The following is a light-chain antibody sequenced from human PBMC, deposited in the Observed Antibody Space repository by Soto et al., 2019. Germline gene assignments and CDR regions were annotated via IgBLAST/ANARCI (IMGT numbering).Light chain of an antibody. V-gene: IGKV1-5*03. J-gene: IGKJ1*01. CDR1: QSVSDW. CDR2: RAS. CDR3: QQYRSLGS. Sequence: DIQMTQSPSTLSASVGDRVTITCRASQSVSDWLAWYQQKPGEIPKLLIYRASSLETGVPSRFSGSGSGTEFTLTISSLQPDDFATYYCQQYRSLGSFGQGTKVDI.